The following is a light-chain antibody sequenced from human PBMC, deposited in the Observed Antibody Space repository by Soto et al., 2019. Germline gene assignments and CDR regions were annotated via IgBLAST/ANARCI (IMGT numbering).Light chain of an antibody. J-gene: IGKJ1*01. CDR3: QQYGSSFTWT. CDR1: QSVSSSY. V-gene: IGKV3-20*01. Sequence: EIVLTQSPGTLSLSPGERATLSCRASQSVSSSYLAWYQQKPGQAPRLLIHGASSRATGIPDRFSGSGSGTDFTLTISRLEPEDFAVYYCQQYGSSFTWTFGQGTKVDIK. CDR2: GAS.